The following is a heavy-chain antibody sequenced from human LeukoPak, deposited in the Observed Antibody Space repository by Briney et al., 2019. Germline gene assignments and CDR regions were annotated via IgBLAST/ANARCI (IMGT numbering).Heavy chain of an antibody. CDR3: ARADGSLVPFDY. CDR1: GGSISTYY. Sequence: SETLSLTCSDSGGSISTYYWSWIRQPPGKGLEWIGYIYYSGSTNYNPSLKSRVTISVDTSKNQFSLKLSSVTAADTAVYYCARADGSLVPFDYWGQGTLVTVSS. D-gene: IGHD1-14*01. V-gene: IGHV4-59*01. J-gene: IGHJ4*02. CDR2: IYYSGST.